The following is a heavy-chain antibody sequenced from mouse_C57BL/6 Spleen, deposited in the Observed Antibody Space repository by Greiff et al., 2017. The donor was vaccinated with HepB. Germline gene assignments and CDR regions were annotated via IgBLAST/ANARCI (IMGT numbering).Heavy chain of an antibody. CDR3: TRVTGSFFDY. CDR2: ISSGGDYI. Sequence: DVMLVESGEGLVKPGGSLKLSCAASGFTFSSYAMSWVRQTPEKRLEWVAYISSGGDYIYYADTVKGRFTISRDNARNTLYLQMSSLKSEDTAMYYCTRVTGSFFDYWGQGTTLTVSS. D-gene: IGHD2-13*01. J-gene: IGHJ2*01. CDR1: GFTFSSYA. V-gene: IGHV5-9-1*02.